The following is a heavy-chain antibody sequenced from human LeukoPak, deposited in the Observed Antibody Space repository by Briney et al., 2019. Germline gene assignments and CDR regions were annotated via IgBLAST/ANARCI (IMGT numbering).Heavy chain of an antibody. CDR2: ICSRGFTI. Sequence: GGSLTLSCAASGFTFSAYSMNWVRQAPGKGLDWVSYICSRGFTIYHPDSVKGRFTISRDNAKNSLYLEMNSLRDEDTAVYYCARSVIAVAGYDAFDIWGQGTVVTVSS. D-gene: IGHD6-19*01. V-gene: IGHV3-48*02. J-gene: IGHJ3*02. CDR3: ARSVIAVAGYDAFDI. CDR1: GFTFSAYS.